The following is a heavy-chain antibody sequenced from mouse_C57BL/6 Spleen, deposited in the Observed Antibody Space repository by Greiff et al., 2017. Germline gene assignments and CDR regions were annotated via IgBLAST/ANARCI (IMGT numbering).Heavy chain of an antibody. CDR1: GYSITSYY. D-gene: IGHD4-1*01. CDR3: ARQTGTLALDY. CDR2: ISYSGST. J-gene: IGHJ2*01. Sequence: EVQLQQSGPGLAKPSQTLSLTCSVTGYSITSYYWNWIRKFPGNKLEYMGDISYSGSTYYNPSLKSRISITRDTSKNQYYLQLNSVTTEDTATYYCARQTGTLALDYWGQGTTLTVSS. V-gene: IGHV3-8*01.